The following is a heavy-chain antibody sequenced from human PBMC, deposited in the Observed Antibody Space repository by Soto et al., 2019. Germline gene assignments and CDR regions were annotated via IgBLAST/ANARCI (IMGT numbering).Heavy chain of an antibody. CDR1: GYTFTSYY. V-gene: IGHV1-46*01. CDR3: AREKIPVAGTNAPFDY. D-gene: IGHD6-19*01. CDR2: INPSGGST. Sequence: EASVKVSCKASGYTFTSYYMHWVRQAPGQGLEWMGIINPSGGSTSYAQKFQGRVTMTRDTSTSTVYMELSSLRSEDTAVYYCAREKIPVAGTNAPFDYWGQGTLVNVSS. J-gene: IGHJ4*02.